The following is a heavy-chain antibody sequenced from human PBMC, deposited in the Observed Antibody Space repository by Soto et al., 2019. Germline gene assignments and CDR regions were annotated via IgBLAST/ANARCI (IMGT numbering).Heavy chain of an antibody. D-gene: IGHD6-19*01. CDR2: IIPIFGTA. CDR1: GGTFSSYA. Sequence: SVKVSCKASGGTFSSYAISWVRQAPGQGLEWMGGIIPIFGTANYAQKFQGRVTITADESTSTAYMELSSLTSEDTAVYYCARSPPYTTGWTLYWGQGTQVTVSS. J-gene: IGHJ1*01. CDR3: ARSPPYTTGWTLY. V-gene: IGHV1-69*13.